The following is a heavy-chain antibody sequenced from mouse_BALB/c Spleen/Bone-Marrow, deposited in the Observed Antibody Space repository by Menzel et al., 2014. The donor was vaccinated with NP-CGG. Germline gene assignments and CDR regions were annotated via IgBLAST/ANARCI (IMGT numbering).Heavy chain of an antibody. CDR2: INLSSNGRT. D-gene: IGHD2-1*01. CDR3: ARLHGNYVGYALDY. V-gene: IGHV1S81*02. CDR1: GYTFTNYW. J-gene: IGHJ4*01. Sequence: QVQLQQSGAELVKPGASVKVSCKASGYTFTNYWMHWVKQRPGQGLEWIGEINLSSNGRTNYNEKFKSKVALTVDKSSSTAYMQLSSLTSEDSAVYYCARLHGNYVGYALDYWGQGTSVTVSS.